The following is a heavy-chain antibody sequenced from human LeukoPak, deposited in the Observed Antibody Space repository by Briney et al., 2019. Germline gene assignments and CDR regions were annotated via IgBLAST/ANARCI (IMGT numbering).Heavy chain of an antibody. CDR3: ARGLYNSFDY. J-gene: IGHJ4*02. D-gene: IGHD1-14*01. CDR1: GFSLSTTGMR. CDR2: IDWDDDK. V-gene: IGHV2-70*04. Sequence: SGPALVKPTQTLTLTCTFSGFSLSTTGMRVSWIRQPPGKALEWLARIDWDDDKFYSTSLKTRLTISKDTSKNQVVPTMTNMDPVDTATYYCARGLYNSFDYWSQGTLVTVSS.